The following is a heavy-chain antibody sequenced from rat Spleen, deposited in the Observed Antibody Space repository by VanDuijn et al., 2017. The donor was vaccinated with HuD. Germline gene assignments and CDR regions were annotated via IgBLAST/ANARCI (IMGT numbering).Heavy chain of an antibody. CDR3: ARYYYSGNFDY. Sequence: QVQLKESGPGLVQPSQTLSLTCTVSGLSLTSNSVSWIRQPPGKGLEWMGVIWGNGNTNYNSALKSRLSISRDTSKSQVFLKMNSLQTEDTAVYFCARYYYSGNFDYWGQGVMVTVSS. CDR1: GLSLTSNS. J-gene: IGHJ2*01. V-gene: IGHV2-47*01. CDR2: IWGNGNT. D-gene: IGHD1-1*01.